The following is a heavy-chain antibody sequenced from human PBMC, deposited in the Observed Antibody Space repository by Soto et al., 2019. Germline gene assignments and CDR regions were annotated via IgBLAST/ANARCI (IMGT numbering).Heavy chain of an antibody. Sequence: HVHLVQSGAEVKKPGASVKVSCKASGYTFTRNHMHWVRQAPGQGLEWMGFINVATGNTRSSRKFQGRLILTRDTSANTTPLNLMGLTTDDSAVDYCARGGNFGSLAAIDYWGQGTPLTVSS. V-gene: IGHV1-3*01. J-gene: IGHJ4*02. CDR2: INVATGNT. D-gene: IGHD2-15*01. CDR3: ARGGNFGSLAAIDY. CDR1: GYTFTRNH.